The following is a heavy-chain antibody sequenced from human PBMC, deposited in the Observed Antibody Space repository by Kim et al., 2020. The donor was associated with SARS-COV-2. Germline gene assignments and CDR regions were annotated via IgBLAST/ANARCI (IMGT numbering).Heavy chain of an antibody. V-gene: IGHV3-23*01. CDR2: IGTADT. CDR1: GFPFNTYA. CDR3: ARLSPPERSEPLDY. Sequence: EGSLRLSCAASGFPFNTYAMTWARQAPGKGLTWVASIGTADTYYTDSVKGRFTIPRDNSKNPLYLQMNTLRAEHTSISYCARLSPPERSEPLDYCGQGT. J-gene: IGHJ4*02. D-gene: IGHD2-15*01.